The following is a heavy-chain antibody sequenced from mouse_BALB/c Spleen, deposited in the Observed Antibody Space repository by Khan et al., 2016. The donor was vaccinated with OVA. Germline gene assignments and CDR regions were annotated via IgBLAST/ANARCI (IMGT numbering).Heavy chain of an antibody. J-gene: IGHJ2*01. CDR2: IYPGDGDT. D-gene: IGHD2-14*01. V-gene: IGHV1-87*01. CDR3: ASYRYDYFDY. Sequence: QVRLQQSGAELARPGASVTLSCKSSGYTFTSYWMQWVKQRPGQGLEWIGAIYPGDGDTRYSQKFKGKATLTTDKSSSTAYMQLSSLAAEDSAVYYCASYRYDYFDYWGQGTTLTVSS. CDR1: GYTFTSYW.